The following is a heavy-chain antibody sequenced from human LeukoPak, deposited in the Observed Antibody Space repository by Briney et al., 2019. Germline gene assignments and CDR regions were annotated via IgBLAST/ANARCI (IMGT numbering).Heavy chain of an antibody. Sequence: SETLSLTCTVSGGSISSYYWSWIRQPPGKGLEWIGYIYYSGSTNYNPSLKSRVTISVDTSKNQFSLKLSSVTAADTAVYYCARERRPPYCSSTSRYGFDPWGQGTLVTVSS. D-gene: IGHD2-2*01. CDR1: GGSISSYY. V-gene: IGHV4-59*01. CDR2: IYYSGST. J-gene: IGHJ5*02. CDR3: ARERRPPYCSSTSRYGFDP.